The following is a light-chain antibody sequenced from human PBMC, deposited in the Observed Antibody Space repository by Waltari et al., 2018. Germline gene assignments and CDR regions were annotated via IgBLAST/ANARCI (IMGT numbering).Light chain of an antibody. CDR2: DTS. CDR3: QQRRNWPPLS. J-gene: IGKJ4*01. CDR1: QDVSRY. Sequence: EVVLTQSPATLSLSPGERATLSCRASQDVSRYLAWYQQKPGQAPRLLIYDTSNRATGIPARFSGSGSGTDCTLTISSLEPGDSAVYYCQQRRNWPPLSFGGGTKVEIK. V-gene: IGKV3-11*01.